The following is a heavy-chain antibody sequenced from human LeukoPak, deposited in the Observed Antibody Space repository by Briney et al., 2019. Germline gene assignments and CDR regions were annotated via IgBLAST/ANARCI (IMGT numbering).Heavy chain of an antibody. CDR1: GYTFTGYY. V-gene: IGHV1-2*04. D-gene: IGHD6-19*01. J-gene: IGHJ5*02. CDR2: INPNSGGT. Sequence: ASVKVSCKASGYTFTGYYMHWVRQAPGQGLEWMGWINPNSGGTNYAQKFQGWVTMTRDTSISTAYMELSRLRSDDTAVYYCARDPIAVAGKGFDPWGQGTLVTVSS. CDR3: ARDPIAVAGKGFDP.